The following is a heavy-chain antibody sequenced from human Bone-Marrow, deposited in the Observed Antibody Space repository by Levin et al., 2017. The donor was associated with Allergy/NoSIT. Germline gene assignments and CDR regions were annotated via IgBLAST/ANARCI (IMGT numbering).Heavy chain of an antibody. Sequence: SCAVSGFSFTSHPMHWVRQAPGKGLEWLAVIFSDGSNKYYAESVKGRFTISRDNSKNTLYLQMNSLRAEDTAVYYCATDQGTTTTDYFDYWGQGALVTVSS. D-gene: IGHD1-1*01. CDR3: ATDQGTTTTDYFDY. V-gene: IGHV3-30*03. CDR2: IFSDGSNK. CDR1: GFSFTSHP. J-gene: IGHJ4*02.